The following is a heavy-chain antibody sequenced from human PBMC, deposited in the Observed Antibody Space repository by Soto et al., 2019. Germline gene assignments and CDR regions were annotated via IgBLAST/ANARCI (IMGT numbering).Heavy chain of an antibody. CDR2: MNPNSGDT. D-gene: IGHD3-16*01. Sequence: ASVKVSCKTSGYTFTTYDIHRVRQASGQGLEWLGWMNPNSGDTGYAQKFQGRINMTRDSSRSTASMKLSSLRSDDTAIYYCAVTYFDYTRGHYYYSWGQGTPVTVSS. CDR1: GYTFTTYD. V-gene: IGHV1-8*02. J-gene: IGHJ5*02. CDR3: AVTYFDYTRGHYYYS.